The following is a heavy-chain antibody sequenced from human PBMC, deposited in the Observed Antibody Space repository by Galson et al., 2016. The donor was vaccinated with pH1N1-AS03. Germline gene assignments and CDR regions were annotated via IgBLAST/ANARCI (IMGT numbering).Heavy chain of an antibody. CDR1: EFILSNYD. J-gene: IGHJ4*02. CDR2: IAAVGDI. CDR3: TRDVALVSPGGMAY. Sequence: SLRLSCAASEFILSNYDMHWVRQAPGKGLEWVSIIAAVGDISYAGSVKGRFTISREYAKNSLYLQMNSLRAEDTAVYYCTRDVALVSPGGMAYWGQGTLVTVSS. D-gene: IGHD2-8*01. V-gene: IGHV3-13*01.